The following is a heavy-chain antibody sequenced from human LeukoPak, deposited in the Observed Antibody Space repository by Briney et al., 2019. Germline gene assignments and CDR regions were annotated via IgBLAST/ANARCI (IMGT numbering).Heavy chain of an antibody. Sequence: ASVKVSCRASDYTFTNSGISWVRPAPRQGLEWMAWISAYIGNTNYAQTFQGTVTMTADTSTSTAYMELRSLISDDTAVYYCARDQRITQIVVVTDTFDIWGQGTMVTVSS. V-gene: IGHV1-18*01. CDR2: ISAYIGNT. CDR3: ARDQRITQIVVVTDTFDI. D-gene: IGHD3-22*01. CDR1: DYTFTNSG. J-gene: IGHJ3*02.